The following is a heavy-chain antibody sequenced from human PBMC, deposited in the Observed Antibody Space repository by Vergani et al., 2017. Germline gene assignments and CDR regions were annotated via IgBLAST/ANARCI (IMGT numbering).Heavy chain of an antibody. CDR3: GRVADFYGLGSRLFDL. V-gene: IGHV4-59*01. J-gene: IGHJ4*02. D-gene: IGHD3-10*01. CDR2: MYHSGST. Sequence: QVRLQESGPGLVKPSETLSLTCSVSGGSMSGYYLSWIRQPPGKELEWIGYMYHSGSTNYNPSLETRVTISGDTSKNQFSLKLISVTAADTAVYYCGRVADFYGLGSRLFDLWGQGILVTVAS. CDR1: GGSMSGYY.